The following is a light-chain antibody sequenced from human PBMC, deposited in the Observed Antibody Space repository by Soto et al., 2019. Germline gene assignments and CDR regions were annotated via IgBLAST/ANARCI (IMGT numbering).Light chain of an antibody. CDR2: GAS. CDR3: QQYGGSPPT. Sequence: EIVLTQSPGTLSLSPGERATLSCRASQSISSTYLAWYQQKPGQAPRLLIYGASSRATGIPDRFSGSGSGTXXXXXXXXXXXXXFAVFFCQQYGGSPPTFGQGTKLEIK. J-gene: IGKJ2*01. V-gene: IGKV3-20*01. CDR1: QSISSTY.